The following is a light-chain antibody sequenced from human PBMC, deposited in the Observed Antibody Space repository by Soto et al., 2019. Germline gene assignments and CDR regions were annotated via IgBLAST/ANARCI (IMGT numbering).Light chain of an antibody. J-gene: IGKJ5*01. Sequence: EVVLTQSPGTVSLSPGESATLSCRASQSVDSTYLTWYQQKPGQAPRLLIYGASGRATGVPDRFSGSGSGTDFTLTISRLEPEDFAVYFCQQRSNWPPITVGQGTRLDIK. V-gene: IGKV3D-20*02. CDR1: QSVDSTY. CDR3: QQRSNWPPIT. CDR2: GAS.